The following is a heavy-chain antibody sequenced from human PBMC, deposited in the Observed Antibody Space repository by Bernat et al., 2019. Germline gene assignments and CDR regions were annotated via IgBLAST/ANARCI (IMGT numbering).Heavy chain of an antibody. Sequence: QVQLVQSGAEVKKPGASVKVSCKASGYTFTSSVTTWARQPPGQGLEWMGWISAYNGNTNYAQKLQGSVTLTTDTSTSTAYMELRSLRSDDTAAYYCARDCTKGICYKKDCGMSDWGQGTTVTGTS. CDR2: ISAYNGNT. CDR3: ARDCTKGICYKKDCGMSD. J-gene: IGHJ6*02. V-gene: IGHV1-18*01. CDR1: GYTFTSSV. D-gene: IGHD2-8*01.